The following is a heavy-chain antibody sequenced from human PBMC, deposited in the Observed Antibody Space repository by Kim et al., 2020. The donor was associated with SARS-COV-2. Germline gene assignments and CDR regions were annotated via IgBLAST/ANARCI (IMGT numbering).Heavy chain of an antibody. CDR2: IWYDGSNK. D-gene: IGHD2-15*01. Sequence: GGSLRLSCAASGFTLSSYGIYWVRQAPGKGLEWVSVIWYDGSNKYYADSVKGRFTISRDNSKNTLYLQMNSLRAEDTAVYYCARDMRYCSGGSCYYRGGDAFDIWGQATVVTASS. V-gene: IGHV3-33*01. CDR3: ARDMRYCSGGSCYYRGGDAFDI. J-gene: IGHJ3*02. CDR1: GFTLSSYG.